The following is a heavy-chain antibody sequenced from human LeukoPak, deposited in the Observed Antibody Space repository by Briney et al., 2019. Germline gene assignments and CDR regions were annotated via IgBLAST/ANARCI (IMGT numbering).Heavy chain of an antibody. D-gene: IGHD6-6*01. V-gene: IGHV3-53*01. Sequence: ETLSLTCAVYGGSFSGYYWSWVRQAPGKGLEWVSIIYSGDSTYYADSVKGRFTISRDNSKNTLYLQMNSLRAEDTAVYYCARGFGSSSHYYGMDVWGQGTTVIISS. CDR1: GGSFSGYY. CDR3: ARGFGSSSHYYGMDV. J-gene: IGHJ6*02. CDR2: IYSGDST.